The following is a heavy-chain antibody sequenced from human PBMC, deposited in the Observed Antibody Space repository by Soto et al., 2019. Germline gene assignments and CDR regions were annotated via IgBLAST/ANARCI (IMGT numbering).Heavy chain of an antibody. V-gene: IGHV4-39*01. Sequence: SQSLSLTCTVAAGSLSSTSYYWGGLLQHPGSGPERTGSIYYSGSTYYNPSLKRRVTMSVHTSKSQFSLKLSSVTAADTAVYYCASGAITMVRGVTNYYYYGMDVWGQGTTVTVSS. CDR3: ASGAITMVRGVTNYYYYGMDV. CDR1: AGSLSSTSYY. D-gene: IGHD3-10*01. CDR2: IYYSGST. J-gene: IGHJ6*02.